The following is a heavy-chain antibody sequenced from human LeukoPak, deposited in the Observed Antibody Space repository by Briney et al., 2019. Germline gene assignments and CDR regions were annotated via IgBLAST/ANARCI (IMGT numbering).Heavy chain of an antibody. Sequence: GGSLRLSCAASAFSFSSYAMSWVRQAPGKGLEWVSGISSGGGSTYFADSVRGRFIISRDNSKNTLHLQTDSLRVEDTAVYYCAKDPSSGFGDGDAFDIWGQGTTVTVSS. CDR2: ISSGGGST. V-gene: IGHV3-23*01. J-gene: IGHJ3*02. CDR3: AKDPSSGFGDGDAFDI. CDR1: AFSFSSYA. D-gene: IGHD3-10*01.